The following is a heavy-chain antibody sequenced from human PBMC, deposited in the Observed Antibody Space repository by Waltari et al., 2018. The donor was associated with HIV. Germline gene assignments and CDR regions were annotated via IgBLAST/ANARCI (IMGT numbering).Heavy chain of an antibody. J-gene: IGHJ4*02. V-gene: IGHV3-53*01. CDR3: ARDERGFGTFDY. D-gene: IGHD3-16*01. CDR2: IYSGGST. CDR1: GFHVSSNS. Sequence: EVQLVESGGGLIQPGGSLRFSCAASGFHVSSNSMSWVRQALGKGLEWVSVIYSGGSTYYADSVKGRFTISRDNSKNTLYLQMNSLRAEDTAVYYCARDERGFGTFDYWGQGTLVTVSS.